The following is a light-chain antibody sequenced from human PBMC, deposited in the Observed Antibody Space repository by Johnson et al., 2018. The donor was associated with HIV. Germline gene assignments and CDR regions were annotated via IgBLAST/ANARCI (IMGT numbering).Light chain of an antibody. V-gene: IGLV1-51*02. J-gene: IGLJ1*01. CDR1: SSNIGNNY. CDR2: ENN. CDR3: GTWDSTLSAPHYV. Sequence: QSVLTQPPSVSAAPGQKVTISCSGSSSNIGNNYVSWYQQLPGTAPKLLIYENNKRPSGIPDRFSGSKSGTSATLGITGLQTGDEAEYYCGTWDSTLSAPHYVFGTGTNVTVL.